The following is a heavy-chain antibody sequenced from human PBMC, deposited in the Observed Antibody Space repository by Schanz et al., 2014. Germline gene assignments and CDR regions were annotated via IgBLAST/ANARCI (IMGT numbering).Heavy chain of an antibody. J-gene: IGHJ4*02. CDR3: ARAHGNNWYGKGLDY. CDR2: IWSDGSTK. D-gene: IGHD1-1*01. CDR1: GFTFRDYY. V-gene: IGHV3-33*08. Sequence: QVQLVESGGGLVKPGGSLRLSCAASGFTFRDYYMSWIRQAPGKGPEWVAVIWSDGSTKYYADSVKGRFTISRDNSKNTLYLQMNSLRADDTAVYFCARAHGNNWYGKGLDYWGQGTQVTVSS.